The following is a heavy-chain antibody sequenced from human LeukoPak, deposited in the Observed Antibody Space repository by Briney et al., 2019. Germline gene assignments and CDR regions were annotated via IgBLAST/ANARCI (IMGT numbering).Heavy chain of an antibody. CDR3: ARVRRFLNGGVAGIDY. D-gene: IGHD3-3*01. CDR1: GYTFTTFA. V-gene: IGHV7-4-1*02. J-gene: IGHJ4*02. CDR2: INTNTGNP. Sequence: GASVKVSCKASGYTFTTFALIWVRQAAGQGLEWMGWINTNTGNPTYAQAFTGRFVFSLDTSVSTSYLQISSLKAEDTAVYYCARVRRFLNGGVAGIDYWGQGSLVTVSS.